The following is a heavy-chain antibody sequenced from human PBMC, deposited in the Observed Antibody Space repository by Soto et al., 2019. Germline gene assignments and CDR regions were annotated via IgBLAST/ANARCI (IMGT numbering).Heavy chain of an antibody. V-gene: IGHV1-69*13. CDR3: ARDGGAVASSLFDY. CDR2: IIPIFGTA. J-gene: IGHJ4*02. D-gene: IGHD6-19*01. Sequence: ASVKVSCKASGGTFSSYAISWVRQAPGQGLEWMGGIIPIFGTANYAQKFQGRVTITADESTSTAYMELSSLRSEDTAVYYCARDGGAVASSLFDYWGQGTLVTVS. CDR1: GGTFSSYA.